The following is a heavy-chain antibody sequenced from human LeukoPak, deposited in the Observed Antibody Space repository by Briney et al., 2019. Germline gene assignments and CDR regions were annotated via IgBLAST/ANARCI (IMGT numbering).Heavy chain of an antibody. V-gene: IGHV1-24*01. CDR3: ATDRLQYPYYFDY. Sequence: ASVKVPCKVSGYTLTELSMHWVRQAPGKGLEWMGGFDPEDGETIHAQKFQGRVTMTEDTSTDTAYMELSSLRSEDTAVYYCATDRLQYPYYFDYWGQGTLVTVSS. J-gene: IGHJ4*02. CDR1: GYTLTELS. D-gene: IGHD4-11*01. CDR2: FDPEDGET.